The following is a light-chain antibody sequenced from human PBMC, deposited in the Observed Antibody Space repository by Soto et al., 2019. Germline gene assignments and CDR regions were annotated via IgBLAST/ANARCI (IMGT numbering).Light chain of an antibody. J-gene: IGKJ2*01. Sequence: DIQMTQSPSTLSASVGDRVTITCRASQSISSWLAWYQQKPGKAPKHLIYKASSLESGVPSRFSGSGSGTEFTLTISSLQTDDFATYYCQQYNSYSPYTFGQGTKLEIK. CDR2: KAS. V-gene: IGKV1-5*03. CDR1: QSISSW. CDR3: QQYNSYSPYT.